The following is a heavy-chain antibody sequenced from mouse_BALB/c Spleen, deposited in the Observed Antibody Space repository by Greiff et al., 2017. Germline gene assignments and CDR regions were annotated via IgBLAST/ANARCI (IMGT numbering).Heavy chain of an antibody. CDR1: GYALSSYW. V-gene: IGHV1-80*01. CDR2: IYPGDGDT. CDR3: TTLLRPVNRAMDN. D-gene: IGHD1-2*01. Sequence: QVQLQQSGAELVRPGSSVKISCKAPGYALSSYWMNWVKQRPGQGLEWIGQIYPGDGDTNYNGKFKGKATLTADKSSRTAYMQRSSLTPEDSAVYYSTTLLRPVNRAMDNWSQGNAVNDTS. J-gene: IGHJ4*01.